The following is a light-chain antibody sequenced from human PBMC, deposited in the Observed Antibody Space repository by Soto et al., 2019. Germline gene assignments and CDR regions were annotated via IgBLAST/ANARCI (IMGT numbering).Light chain of an antibody. CDR2: TTS. CDR3: QQSYLVPET. CDR1: QSISLY. J-gene: IGKJ2*01. Sequence: DVQMTQSPSSLSASLGDTVTITCRASQSISLYLNWYQQKPGKAPKLLIATTSYLQNGVPSRFSGSRSGTDFSLTISSLQPEDFATYYCQQSYLVPETFGRGTKVDIK. V-gene: IGKV1-39*01.